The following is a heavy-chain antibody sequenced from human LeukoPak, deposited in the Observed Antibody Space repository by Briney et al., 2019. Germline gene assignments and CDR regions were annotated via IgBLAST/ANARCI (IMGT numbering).Heavy chain of an antibody. CDR3: ARVAAAVPDQ. J-gene: IGHJ5*02. Sequence: GGSLRLSCAASGFTLTTYWMSWVRQAPGKGLEWVANIKQDGSEKYYMDSVKGRFTISRDNANNSLYLQMSSLRAEDTAVYYCARVAAAVPDQWGQGTLVTVAS. V-gene: IGHV3-7*04. CDR2: IKQDGSEK. D-gene: IGHD6-13*01. CDR1: GFTLTTYW.